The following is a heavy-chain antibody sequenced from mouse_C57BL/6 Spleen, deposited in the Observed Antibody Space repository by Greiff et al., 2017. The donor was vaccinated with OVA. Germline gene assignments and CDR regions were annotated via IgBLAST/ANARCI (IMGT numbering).Heavy chain of an antibody. V-gene: IGHV5-9*01. CDR3: ERHSYSDD. CDR1: GFTFSSYT. J-gene: IGHJ2*01. Sequence: DVQLQESGGGLVKPGGSLKLSCAASGFTFSSYTMSWVRQTPEKRLEWVATISGGGGNTYYPDSVKGRFTISRDNAKNTLYLQMSSLRSEDAALYYCERHSYSDDWGQGTTLTVSS. CDR2: ISGGGGNT.